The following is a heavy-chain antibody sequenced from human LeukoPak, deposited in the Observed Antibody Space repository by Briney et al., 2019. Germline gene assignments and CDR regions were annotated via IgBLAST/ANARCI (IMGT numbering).Heavy chain of an antibody. CDR3: ARIWSGSYDY. CDR2: IYYRGST. V-gene: IGHV4-59*01. Sequence: SETLSLTCTVSGGSISSYYWSWIRQPPGKGLEWIGYIYYRGSTNYNPSLKSRVTISVDTSKNQFSLKLSSVTAADTAVYYCARIWSGSYDYWGQGTLVTVSS. J-gene: IGHJ4*02. CDR1: GGSISSYY. D-gene: IGHD1-26*01.